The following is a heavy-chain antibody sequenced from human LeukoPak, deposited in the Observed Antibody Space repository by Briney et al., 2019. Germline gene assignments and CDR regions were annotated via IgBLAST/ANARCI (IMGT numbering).Heavy chain of an antibody. CDR3: ARYYYDSSGYYYEDY. V-gene: IGHV1-2*02. J-gene: IGHJ4*02. D-gene: IGHD3-22*01. CDR2: NPDSGRT. Sequence: NPDSGRTNYAQKFQGSVTMTRDTSISTAYMELSRLRSDDTAVYHCARYYYDSSGYYYEDYWGQGTLVTVSS.